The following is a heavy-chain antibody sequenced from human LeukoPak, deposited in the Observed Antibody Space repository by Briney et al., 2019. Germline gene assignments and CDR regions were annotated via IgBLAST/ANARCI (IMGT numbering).Heavy chain of an antibody. V-gene: IGHV4-39*07. D-gene: IGHD5-24*01. Sequence: SETLSLTCTVSGGSISSSSYYWGWIRQPPGKGLEWIGSIYYSGSTYYNPSLKSRVTISVDTSKNQFSLKLSSVTAADTAVYYCARGREMATAPFDPWGQGTLVTVSS. J-gene: IGHJ5*02. CDR3: ARGREMATAPFDP. CDR1: GGSISSSSYY. CDR2: IYYSGST.